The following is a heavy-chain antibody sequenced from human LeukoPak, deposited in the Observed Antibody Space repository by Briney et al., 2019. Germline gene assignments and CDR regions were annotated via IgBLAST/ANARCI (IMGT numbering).Heavy chain of an antibody. J-gene: IGHJ4*02. CDR3: ARAAETYYYDSSGYYTPY. D-gene: IGHD3-22*01. CDR2: ISGSGGST. CDR1: GFTFINYA. Sequence: PGGSLRLSCAASGFTFINYAMTWVRQAPGKGLEWVSGISGSGGSTYYADSVKGRFTISRDNSKNTLYLLLNNLRAEDTAVYYCARAAETYYYDSSGYYTPYWGQGTLVTVSS. V-gene: IGHV3-23*01.